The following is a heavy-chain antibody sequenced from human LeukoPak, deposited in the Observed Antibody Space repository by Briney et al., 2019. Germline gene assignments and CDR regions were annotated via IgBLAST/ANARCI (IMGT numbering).Heavy chain of an antibody. CDR3: AKGLYYYGSGSIDY. Sequence: GGSLRLSCAASGFTFSSYGMHWARQAPGKGLEWVAVISYDGSNKYYADSVKGRFTISRDNSKNTPYLQMNSLRAEDTAVYYCAKGLYYYGSGSIDYWGQGTLVTVSS. J-gene: IGHJ4*02. D-gene: IGHD3-10*01. CDR1: GFTFSSYG. V-gene: IGHV3-30*18. CDR2: ISYDGSNK.